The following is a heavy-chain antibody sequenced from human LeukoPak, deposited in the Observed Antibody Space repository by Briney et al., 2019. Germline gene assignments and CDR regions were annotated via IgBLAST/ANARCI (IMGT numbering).Heavy chain of an antibody. CDR3: AREPGAIWYSSSPYCFDY. CDR2: ISSSGSTI. J-gene: IGHJ4*02. Sequence: PGRSLRLSCAASGFTFSDYYMSWIRQAPGKGLEWVSYISSSGSTIYYADSVKGRFTISRDNAKNSPYLQMNSLRAEDTAVYYCAREPGAIWYSSSPYCFDYWGQGTLVTVSS. V-gene: IGHV3-11*01. D-gene: IGHD6-6*01. CDR1: GFTFSDYY.